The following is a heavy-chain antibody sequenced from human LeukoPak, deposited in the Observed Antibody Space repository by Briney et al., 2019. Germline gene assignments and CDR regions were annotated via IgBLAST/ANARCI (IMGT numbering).Heavy chain of an antibody. CDR3: AREITYYDYVWGSYRYTPNYYMDV. CDR1: GYTFTSYG. Sequence: ASVKVSCKASGYTFTSYGISWVRQAPGQGLEWMGWISAYNGNTNYAQKLQGRVTMTTDTSTSTAYMELRILRSDDTAVYYCAREITYYDYVWGSYRYTPNYYMDVWGKGTTVTVSS. CDR2: ISAYNGNT. D-gene: IGHD3-16*02. J-gene: IGHJ6*03. V-gene: IGHV1-18*01.